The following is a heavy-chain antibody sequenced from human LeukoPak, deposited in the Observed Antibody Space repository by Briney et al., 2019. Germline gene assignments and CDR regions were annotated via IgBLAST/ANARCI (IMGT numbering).Heavy chain of an antibody. V-gene: IGHV3-66*01. CDR2: IYSDASGGST. J-gene: IGHJ4*02. Sequence: GGSLRLSCAASGFTVSTNSMTWVRQAPGKGLEWVSLIYSDASGGSTYYADSVRGRFTISRDNSKNTMYLQMNSLRAEDTAVYYCARVVDHDYGDYYLDYWGQGTLVTVSS. D-gene: IGHD4-17*01. CDR1: GFTVSTNS. CDR3: ARVVDHDYGDYYLDY.